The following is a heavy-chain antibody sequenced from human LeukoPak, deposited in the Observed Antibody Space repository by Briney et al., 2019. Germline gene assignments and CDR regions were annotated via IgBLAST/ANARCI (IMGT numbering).Heavy chain of an antibody. CDR2: INYSGNT. Sequence: PSETLSLTCTVSGGSISSSYWSWIRQPPGKGLEWIGYINYSGNTKYNPSLESRVTISVDASNNQFSLRLSSVTAADTAFYYCARGYYDSRGYSNTFDIWGQGTLVTVSS. CDR1: GGSISSSY. CDR3: ARGYYDSRGYSNTFDI. J-gene: IGHJ3*02. D-gene: IGHD3-22*01. V-gene: IGHV4-59*01.